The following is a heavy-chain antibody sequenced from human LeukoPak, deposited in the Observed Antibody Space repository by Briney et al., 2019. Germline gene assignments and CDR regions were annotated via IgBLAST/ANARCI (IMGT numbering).Heavy chain of an antibody. J-gene: IGHJ4*02. V-gene: IGHV4-30-2*01. CDR3: ARGPRMYYDYVWGSYMNY. Sequence: SQTLSLTCAVSGGSISSGGYSWSWIRQPPGKGLEWIGEINHSGSTNYNPSLKSRVTISVDTSKNQFSLKLTSVTAADTAVYYCARGPRMYYDYVWGSYMNYWGQGTLVTVSS. CDR2: INHSGST. D-gene: IGHD3-16*01. CDR1: GGSISSGGYS.